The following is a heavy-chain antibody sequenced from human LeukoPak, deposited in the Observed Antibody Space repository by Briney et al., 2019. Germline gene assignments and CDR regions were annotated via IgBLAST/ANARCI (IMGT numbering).Heavy chain of an antibody. J-gene: IGHJ3*02. CDR3: ARDIVGATSLGAFDI. CDR2: ISSSSSYI. Sequence: GGSLRLSCAASGFTFSSYSMNWVRQAPGKGLEWVSSISSSSSYIYYADSVKGRFTISRDNAKNSLYLQMNSLRAEDTAVYYCARDIVGATSLGAFDIWGQGTMVTVSS. D-gene: IGHD1-26*01. CDR1: GFTFSSYS. V-gene: IGHV3-21*01.